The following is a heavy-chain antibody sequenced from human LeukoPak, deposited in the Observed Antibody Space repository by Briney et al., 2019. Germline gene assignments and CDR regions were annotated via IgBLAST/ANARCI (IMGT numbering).Heavy chain of an antibody. Sequence: GGSLRLSCAASGFTFSSYSMNWVRQAPGKGLEWVSSISSSYIYYADSVKGRFTISRDNAKNSLYLQMNSLRAEDTAVYYCARDRSGSYDYWGQGTLVTVSS. CDR2: ISSSYI. CDR1: GFTFSSYS. D-gene: IGHD1-26*01. J-gene: IGHJ4*02. CDR3: ARDRSGSYDY. V-gene: IGHV3-21*01.